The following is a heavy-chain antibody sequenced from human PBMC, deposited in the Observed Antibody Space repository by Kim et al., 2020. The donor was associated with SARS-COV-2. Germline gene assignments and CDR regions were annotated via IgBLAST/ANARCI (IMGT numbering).Heavy chain of an antibody. Sequence: YALSLQGRVTMTIDTSTSTAYMELRSLRSDDTAVYYCARDAGTGGRMDIWGKGTTVTVSS. V-gene: IGHV1-18*01. J-gene: IGHJ6*03. CDR3: ARDAGTGGRMDI. D-gene: IGHD1-7*01.